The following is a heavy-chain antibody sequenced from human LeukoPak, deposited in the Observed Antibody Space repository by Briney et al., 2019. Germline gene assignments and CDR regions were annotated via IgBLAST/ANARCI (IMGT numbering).Heavy chain of an antibody. D-gene: IGHD2-15*01. V-gene: IGHV1-69*05. J-gene: IGHJ6*03. CDR2: IIPIFGTA. CDR1: GGTFSSYA. Sequence: SVKVSCKASGGTFSSYAISWVRQAPGQGLEWMGGIIPIFGTANYAQKFQGRVTITTDESTSTAYMELSSLRSEDTAVYYCARERFGRDYYYYYMDVWGKGTTVTVSS. CDR3: ARERFGRDYYYYYMDV.